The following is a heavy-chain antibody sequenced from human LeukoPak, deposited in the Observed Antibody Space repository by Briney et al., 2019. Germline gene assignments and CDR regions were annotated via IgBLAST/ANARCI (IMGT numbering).Heavy chain of an antibody. CDR2: ISSSGSTI. J-gene: IGHJ4*02. V-gene: IGHV3-48*03. CDR3: AGLPNTYYYDSSGYS. CDR1: GFTFSSYE. Sequence: GGSLRLSCAASGFTFSSYEMNWVCQAPGKGLEWVSYISSSGSTIYYADSVKGRFTISRDNAKNSLYLQMNSLRAEDTAVYYCAGLPNTYYYDSSGYSWGQGTLVTVSS. D-gene: IGHD3-22*01.